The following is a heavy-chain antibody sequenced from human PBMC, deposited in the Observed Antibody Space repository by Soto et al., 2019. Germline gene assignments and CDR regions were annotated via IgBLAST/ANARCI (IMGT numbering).Heavy chain of an antibody. CDR2: INYKSLI. CDR3: ARDLIYAGYYYYMDV. CDR1: GFTFSSYS. J-gene: IGHJ6*03. D-gene: IGHD3-10*01. V-gene: IGHV3-21*01. Sequence: EVQLVESGGGLVKPGGSLRLSCAASGFTFSSYSMNWVRQAPGKGLEWVSSINYKSLIDYADSVKGRFTISRDNAKNSLYLQMTSLRAEDTAVYFCARDLIYAGYYYYMDVWGIGTTVTVSS.